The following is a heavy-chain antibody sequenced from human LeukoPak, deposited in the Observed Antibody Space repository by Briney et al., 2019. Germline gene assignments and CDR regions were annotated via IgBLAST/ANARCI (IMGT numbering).Heavy chain of an antibody. J-gene: IGHJ4*02. Sequence: QPGGSLRLSCAASGFTVSRNYMNWVRQAPGKGLEWLAVMSFDGTRAFHADSVKGRFTISRDNSENTVYLQMNSLGPEDTALYYCAKDRAVADDYSWGSSPRFDNWGQGTLVTVST. D-gene: IGHD3-16*01. V-gene: IGHV3-30*18. CDR3: AKDRAVADDYSWGSSPRFDN. CDR1: GFTVSRNY. CDR2: MSFDGTRA.